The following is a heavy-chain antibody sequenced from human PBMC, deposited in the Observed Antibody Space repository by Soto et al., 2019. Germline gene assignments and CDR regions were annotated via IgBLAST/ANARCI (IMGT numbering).Heavy chain of an antibody. CDR3: ARPRDYIWRSYRAAGDAFDI. J-gene: IGHJ3*02. CDR2: IYYSGST. V-gene: IGHV4-39*01. CDR1: GGSISSSSYY. D-gene: IGHD3-16*02. Sequence: QLQLQESGPGLVKPSETLSLTCTVSGGSISSSSYYWGWIRQRPGKGLEWIGSIYYSGSTYYNPSLPTRVTLSLPTPMNHFPLKLSSVSAPHTAVYYCARPRDYIWRSYRAAGDAFDIWGQETMVTVSS.